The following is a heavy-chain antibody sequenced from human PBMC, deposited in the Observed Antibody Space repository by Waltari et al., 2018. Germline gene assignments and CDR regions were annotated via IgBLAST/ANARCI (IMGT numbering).Heavy chain of an antibody. D-gene: IGHD6-19*01. CDR1: GFPLSNYW. V-gene: IGHV3-7*03. CDR3: IRDYGSPY. J-gene: IGHJ4*02. CDR2: INKDGTET. Sequence: EAQQVEYGGDLVQRGGSLRRSCVVSGFPLSNYWMSWVRQGQGKGLEWVTNINKDGTETYYVDSVRGRFTISKDDAKNSVYLQMNSLKVEDTAVYYCIRDYGSPYWGQGTLVTVSS.